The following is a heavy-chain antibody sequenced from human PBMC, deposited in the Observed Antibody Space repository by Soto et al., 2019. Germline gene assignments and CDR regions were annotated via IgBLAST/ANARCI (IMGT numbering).Heavy chain of an antibody. CDR2: INPIVSMS. V-gene: IGHV1-69*02. CDR1: GDTFSFYT. Sequence: QVQLVQSGTEVKKPGSSVKVSCKASGDTFSFYTINWVRQAPGLGLDWVGRINPIVSMSNYAQKFQGRVSMTADKSTSTAYMELRSLRSDDTAMYFCAASYGSGYRAFDYWGQGALVIVSS. D-gene: IGHD3-10*01. CDR3: AASYGSGYRAFDY. J-gene: IGHJ4*02.